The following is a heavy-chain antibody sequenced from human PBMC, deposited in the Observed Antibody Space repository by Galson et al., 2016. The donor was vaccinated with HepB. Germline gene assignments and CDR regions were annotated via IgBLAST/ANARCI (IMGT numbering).Heavy chain of an antibody. Sequence: SLRLSCAASGFNFNLYSMTWIRQAPGKGLEWVSAISRSGDRTKYADSVEGRFSISRDNSKDTTYPHMTGLRVEDTAVYFCAEWGPHHDTGGYYYPRGWGQGTLVTVSS. D-gene: IGHD3-22*01. CDR2: ISRSGDRT. CDR1: GFNFNLYS. V-gene: IGHV3-23*01. J-gene: IGHJ4*02. CDR3: AEWGPHHDTGGYYYPRG.